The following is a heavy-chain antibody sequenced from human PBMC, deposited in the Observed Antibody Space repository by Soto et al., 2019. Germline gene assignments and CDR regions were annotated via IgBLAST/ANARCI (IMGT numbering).Heavy chain of an antibody. J-gene: IGHJ4*02. Sequence: QITLKESGPTLVKPTQTLTLTCTFSGISLSTSGVGVAWVRQPPGKALEWLALIYWDNAKHYSPSLKSRLTVTKDTARNQLGLTMTNMDPVDTAKYYCALLQLRPFLSYYWGQGTLVTVST. CDR3: ALLQLRPFLSYY. D-gene: IGHD6-13*01. CDR2: IYWDNAK. CDR1: GISLSTSGVG. V-gene: IGHV2-5*02.